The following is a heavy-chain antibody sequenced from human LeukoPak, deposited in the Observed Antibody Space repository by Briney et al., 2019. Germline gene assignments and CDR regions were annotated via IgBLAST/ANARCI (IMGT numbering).Heavy chain of an antibody. V-gene: IGHV4-34*01. CDR1: GGSFSGYY. CDR3: AGDGYSSSELLGY. CDR2: IYYSGST. D-gene: IGHD6-6*01. Sequence: PSETLSLTCAVYGGSFSGYYWSWIRQPPGKGLEWIGSIYYSGSTYYNPSLKSRVTISVDTSKDQFSLKLSSVTAADTAVYYCAGDGYSSSELLGYWGQGTLVTVSS. J-gene: IGHJ4*02.